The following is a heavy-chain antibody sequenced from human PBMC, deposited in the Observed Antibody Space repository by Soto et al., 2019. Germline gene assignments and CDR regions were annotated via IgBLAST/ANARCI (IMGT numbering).Heavy chain of an antibody. J-gene: IGHJ4*02. D-gene: IGHD2-2*01. V-gene: IGHV3-30-3*01. Sequence: GGSLRLSCAVSGFTFSTYAMHWVRQAPGKGLEWVAVISYDGSNTYYADSVKGRFTISRDNMLYLQMNSLRAEDTAVYYCARDQGRSISCQLDYWGQGTLVTVSS. CDR2: ISYDGSNT. CDR3: ARDQGRSISCQLDY. CDR1: GFTFSTYA.